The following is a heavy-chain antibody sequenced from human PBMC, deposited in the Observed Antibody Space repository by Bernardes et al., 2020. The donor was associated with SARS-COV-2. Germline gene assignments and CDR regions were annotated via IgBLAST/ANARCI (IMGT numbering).Heavy chain of an antibody. CDR1: GFTFSSYS. Sequence: GGSLRLSCAASGFTFSSYSMNWVRQAPGKGLEWVSSISSSSSYIYYADSVKGRFTISRDNAKNSLYLQMNSLRAEDTAVYYCARDWSGWYYFDYWGQGTLVTVSS. V-gene: IGHV3-21*01. D-gene: IGHD6-19*01. CDR2: ISSSSSYI. J-gene: IGHJ4*02. CDR3: ARDWSGWYYFDY.